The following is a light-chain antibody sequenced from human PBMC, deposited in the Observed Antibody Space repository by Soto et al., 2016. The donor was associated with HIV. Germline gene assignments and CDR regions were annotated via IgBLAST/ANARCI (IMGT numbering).Light chain of an antibody. J-gene: IGKJ4*01. CDR3: QQLKSYPLT. CDR2: DAS. V-gene: IGKV1-9*01. Sequence: DIQMTQSPSTLSASVGDRVTITCRASQAISSYLAWYQKKPGKPPNLLIYDASTLESGVPSRFSGGGFGTEFALTISSLQPEDFATYYCQQLKSYPLTFGGGTKVGDQ. CDR1: QAISSY.